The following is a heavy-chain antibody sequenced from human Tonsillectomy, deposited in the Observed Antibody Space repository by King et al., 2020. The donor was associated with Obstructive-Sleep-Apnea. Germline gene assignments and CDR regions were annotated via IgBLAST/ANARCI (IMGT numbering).Heavy chain of an antibody. J-gene: IGHJ6*02. Sequence: VQLVESGGGLVQPGGSLRLSCAASGFTFSSYAMSWVRQAPGKGLEWVSAISGSGGSTYYADSVKGRFTISRDNSKNTRYMQMNCLRAEDTAVYYCAKGLNHISYYGAGRRYGMDVWGHGTTVTVSS. CDR3: AKGLNHISYYGAGRRYGMDV. V-gene: IGHV3-23*04. CDR2: ISGSGGST. D-gene: IGHD3-10*01. CDR1: GFTFSSYA.